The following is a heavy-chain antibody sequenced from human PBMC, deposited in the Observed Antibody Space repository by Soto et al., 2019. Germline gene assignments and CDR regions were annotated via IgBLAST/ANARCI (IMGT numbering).Heavy chain of an antibody. J-gene: IGHJ6*02. Sequence: AGGSLRLSCAASGFTFSSYSMNWVRQAPGKGLECVSSISSSSSYIYYADSVKGRFTISRDNAKNSLYLQMNSLRAEDTAVYYCARDLGSSSWYRSYYYYYGMDVWGQGTTVTVSS. CDR2: ISSSSSYI. V-gene: IGHV3-21*01. CDR3: ARDLGSSSWYRSYYYYYGMDV. D-gene: IGHD6-13*01. CDR1: GFTFSSYS.